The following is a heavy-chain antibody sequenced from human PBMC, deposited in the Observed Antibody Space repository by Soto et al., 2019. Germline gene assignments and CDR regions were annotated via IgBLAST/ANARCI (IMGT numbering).Heavy chain of an antibody. CDR3: AIVRVTDSPLDH. CDR1: GFTFRSSG. J-gene: IGHJ4*02. V-gene: IGHV3-30*03. CDR2: LAYDGSQK. D-gene: IGHD2-21*02. Sequence: QVHLVESGGGVVQPGTSLTLTCTASGFTFRSSGMHWVRQAPGKGLEWLAFLAYDGSQKFYADSVKGRFSIPRDNTKNTLYLNMSSLTAEDTAIYYCAIVRVTDSPLDHWGPGTLVTVSS.